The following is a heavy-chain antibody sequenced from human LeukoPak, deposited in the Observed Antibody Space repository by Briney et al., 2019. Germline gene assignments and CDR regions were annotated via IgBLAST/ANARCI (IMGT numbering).Heavy chain of an antibody. Sequence: PSETLSLTCTVSGGSISSSSYYWGWIRQPPGKGLEWIGSIYYSGSTYYNPSLKSRVTISVDTSKNQFSLKLSSVTAADTAVYYCARQRVAYYYGSGSANWFDPWGQGTLVTVSS. J-gene: IGHJ5*02. CDR2: IYYSGST. CDR3: ARQRVAYYYGSGSANWFDP. CDR1: GGSISSSSYY. V-gene: IGHV4-39*07. D-gene: IGHD3-10*01.